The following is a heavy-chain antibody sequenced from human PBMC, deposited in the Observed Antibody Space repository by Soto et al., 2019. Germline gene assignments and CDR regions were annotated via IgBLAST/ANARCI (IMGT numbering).Heavy chain of an antibody. CDR3: ARSEVTPWELPGFDY. V-gene: IGHV1-69*02. J-gene: IGHJ4*02. Sequence: GASVKVSCKASGGTFSSYTISWVRQAPGQGLEWMGRIIPILGIANYAQKFQGRVTITADKSTSTAYMELSSLRSEDTAVYYCARSEVTPWELPGFDYWGQGTLVTVSS. CDR2: IIPILGIA. D-gene: IGHD1-26*01. CDR1: GGTFSSYT.